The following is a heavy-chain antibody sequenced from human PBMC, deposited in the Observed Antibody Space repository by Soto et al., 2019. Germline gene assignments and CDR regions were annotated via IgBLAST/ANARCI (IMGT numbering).Heavy chain of an antibody. J-gene: IGHJ5*02. D-gene: IGHD2-2*03. Sequence: PSLTLCLPCTVSGADINNFYWPWIRQAPRMGLAWIGYIYYTGSTNYHPSLGSRVTVSVDRSRNQFSLELRSVTAADTAFYYCARVNGYFFFFGPWGQGPLVTVSS. CDR2: IYYTGST. CDR1: GADINNFY. V-gene: IGHV4-59*01. CDR3: ARVNGYFFFFGP.